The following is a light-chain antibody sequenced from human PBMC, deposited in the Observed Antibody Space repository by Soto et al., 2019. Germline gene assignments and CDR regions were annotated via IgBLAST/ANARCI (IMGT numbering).Light chain of an antibody. J-gene: IGKJ1*01. V-gene: IGKV3-20*01. CDR2: GAS. CDR3: QQYGSSPQT. CDR1: QSVSSSY. Sequence: EIVLTQSPGTLSLSPGERATLSCRASQSVSSSYLAWYQQKPAQAPRLLIYGASSSATGIPDRFSGSGSGTDFTLTISRLEPEDFAVYDCQQYGSSPQTFGQGTKV.